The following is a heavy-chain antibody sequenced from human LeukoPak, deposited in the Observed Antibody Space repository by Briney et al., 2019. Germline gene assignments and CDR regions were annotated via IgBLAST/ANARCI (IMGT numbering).Heavy chain of an antibody. CDR1: GGSISYNSYY. J-gene: IGHJ4*02. Sequence: SETLSLTCTVSGGSISYNSYYWGWIRQPPGKGLEWIGRSYYGGSTFYHSSLNSRVTISVDTSKDQFSLTLSSVTAADTAVYYCARARSPGSYSPKGPFDYWGQGTLVTVSS. CDR3: ARARSPGSYSPKGPFDY. CDR2: SYYGGST. V-gene: IGHV4-39*07. D-gene: IGHD3-10*01.